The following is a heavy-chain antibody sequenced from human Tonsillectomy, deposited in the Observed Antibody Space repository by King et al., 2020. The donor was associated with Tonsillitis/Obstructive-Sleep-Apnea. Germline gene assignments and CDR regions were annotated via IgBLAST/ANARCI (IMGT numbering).Heavy chain of an antibody. CDR3: AQCMAIAGICAFDI. D-gene: IGHD6-13*01. V-gene: IGHV3-23*04. CDR1: GFTFSSYV. J-gene: IGHJ3*02. Sequence: VQLVESGGGVVQAGGSLRLSCAASGFTFSSYVINWVRQAPGKGLEWVSTISGGGGGTYYADSVKGRFTISRDNSKNTLYLQMNSLRADDTAVYYCAQCMAIAGICAFDIWGQGTMVTVS. CDR2: ISGGGGGT.